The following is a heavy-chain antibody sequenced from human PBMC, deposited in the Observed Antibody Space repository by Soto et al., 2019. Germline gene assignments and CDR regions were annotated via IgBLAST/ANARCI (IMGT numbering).Heavy chain of an antibody. V-gene: IGHV4-59*13. CDR3: ARGVYDYWSGYYAGSGLDV. CDR2: IYYSGNT. D-gene: IGHD3-3*01. CDR1: GDSMSPFY. Sequence: QVPLQESGPGLVKPSETLCLTCTVSGDSMSPFYWNWIRQSPGKGLEWIGYIYYSGNTNYNPSLKSRVAISVDTSKNQFSLKLSSVTAADTAVYYCARGVYDYWSGYYAGSGLDVWGQGTTVTVSS. J-gene: IGHJ6*02.